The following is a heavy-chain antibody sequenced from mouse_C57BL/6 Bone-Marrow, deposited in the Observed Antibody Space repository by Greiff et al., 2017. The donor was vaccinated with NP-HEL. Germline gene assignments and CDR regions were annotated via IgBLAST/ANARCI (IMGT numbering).Heavy chain of an antibody. CDR3: ARNFPYYGSSLFAY. V-gene: IGHV5-4*01. Sequence: DVHLVESGGGLVKPGGSLKLSCAASGFTFSSYAMSWVRQTPEKRLEWVATISDGGSYTYYPDNVKGRFTISRDNAKNNLYLQMSHLKSDDTAMYDCARNFPYYGSSLFAYWGQGTLVTVSA. D-gene: IGHD1-1*01. CDR2: ISDGGSYT. J-gene: IGHJ3*01. CDR1: GFTFSSYA.